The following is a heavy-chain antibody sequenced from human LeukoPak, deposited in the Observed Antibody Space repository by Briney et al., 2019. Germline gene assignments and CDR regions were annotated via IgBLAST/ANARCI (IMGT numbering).Heavy chain of an antibody. CDR2: ISYDGSNK. Sequence: GGSLRLSCAASGFTFSSYAMHWVRQAPGKGLEWVAFISYDGSNKYYGDSVKGRFTISRDNSKNTLYLQMNSLRAEDTAVYYCAKGTTTWDYWGQGTLVTVSS. V-gene: IGHV3-30*18. D-gene: IGHD4-17*01. CDR3: AKGTTTWDY. J-gene: IGHJ4*02. CDR1: GFTFSSYA.